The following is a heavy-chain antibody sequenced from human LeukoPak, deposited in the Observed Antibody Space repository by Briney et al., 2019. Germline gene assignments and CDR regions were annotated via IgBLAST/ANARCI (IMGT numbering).Heavy chain of an antibody. CDR2: IYSGGST. J-gene: IGHJ4*02. Sequence: PGGSLRLSCAASGFTVSSNYMSWVRQAPGKGLEWVSIIYSGGSTYYADSVKGRFTISRDNSKNTLYLQMNSLRAEDTAVYYCAKKMGGVAGSFDYWGQGTLVTVSS. CDR1: GFTVSSNY. V-gene: IGHV3-53*01. D-gene: IGHD6-19*01. CDR3: AKKMGGVAGSFDY.